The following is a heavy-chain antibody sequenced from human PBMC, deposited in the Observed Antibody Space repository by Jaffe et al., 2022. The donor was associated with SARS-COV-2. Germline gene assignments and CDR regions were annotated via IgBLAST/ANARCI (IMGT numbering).Heavy chain of an antibody. CDR3: ARASGDWYADNWFDP. D-gene: IGHD2-21*02. J-gene: IGHJ5*02. CDR1: GFSFSDTI. CDR2: ISPTTRYV. V-gene: IGHV3-21*02. Sequence: QLMESGGGLVKPGGSLRLSCAVSGFSFSDTIMIWVRQAPGRGLEWVSSISPTTRYVHYADSVKGRFSISRDNANNSLYLQMDSLRDDDTGTYYCARASGDWYADNWFDPWGQGTLVTVSS.